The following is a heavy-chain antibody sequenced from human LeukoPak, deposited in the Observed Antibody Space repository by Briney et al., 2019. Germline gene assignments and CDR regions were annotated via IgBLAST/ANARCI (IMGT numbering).Heavy chain of an antibody. J-gene: IGHJ4*02. Sequence: PSQTLSLTCTVSGGSISSGDYYWSWIRQPPGKGLEWIGYIYYSGSTYYNPSLKSRVTISVDTSKNQFSLKLSSVTAADTAVYYCASGKGGYSYGNDYWGQGTLVTVSS. V-gene: IGHV4-30-4*01. CDR2: IYYSGST. CDR1: GGSISSGDYY. CDR3: ASGKGGYSYGNDY. D-gene: IGHD5-18*01.